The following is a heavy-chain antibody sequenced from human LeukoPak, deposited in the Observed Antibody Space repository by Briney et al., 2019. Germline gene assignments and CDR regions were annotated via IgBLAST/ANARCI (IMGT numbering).Heavy chain of an antibody. CDR3: AKPHIDSYYYDSSGYFDY. CDR1: GFTFSSYA. Sequence: GGSLRLSCAASGFTFSSYAMSWVRQAPGKGLEWVSAIIGSGGSTYYADSVKGRFTISRDNSKNTLYLQMNSLRAEDTAVYYCAKPHIDSYYYDSSGYFDYWGQGTLVTVSS. CDR2: IIGSGGST. D-gene: IGHD3-22*01. J-gene: IGHJ4*02. V-gene: IGHV3-23*01.